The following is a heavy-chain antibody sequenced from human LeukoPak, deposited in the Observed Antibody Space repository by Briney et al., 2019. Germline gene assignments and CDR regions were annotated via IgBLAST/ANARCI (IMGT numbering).Heavy chain of an antibody. Sequence: GGSLRLSCAASGFPFNSFWMHWARQAPGKGLVWVSDMNEYSTTIRYADSVMGRFTISKDNAKNSVYLQMNSLRPEDTAIYYCAWYGVTHGLDVWGQGTTVTVSS. CDR1: GFPFNSFW. V-gene: IGHV3-74*01. CDR2: MNEYSTTI. CDR3: AWYGVTHGLDV. D-gene: IGHD3-10*01. J-gene: IGHJ6*02.